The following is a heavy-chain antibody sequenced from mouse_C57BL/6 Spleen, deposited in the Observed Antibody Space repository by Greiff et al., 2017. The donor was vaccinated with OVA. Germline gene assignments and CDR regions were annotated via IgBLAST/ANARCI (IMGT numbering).Heavy chain of an antibody. D-gene: IGHD2-2*01. J-gene: IGHJ3*01. CDR1: GYTFTSYW. CDR2: IDPSDSYT. CDR3: ARTDGYVGFAG. Sequence: QVQLKQSGAELVRPGTSVKLSCKASGYTFTSYWMHWVKQRPGQGLEWIGVIDPSDSYTNYTQKLKGKATLPEDTSSSTAYMQLSSQTSEDAAVYYCARTDGYVGFAGWGQGTLVTVSA. V-gene: IGHV1-59*01.